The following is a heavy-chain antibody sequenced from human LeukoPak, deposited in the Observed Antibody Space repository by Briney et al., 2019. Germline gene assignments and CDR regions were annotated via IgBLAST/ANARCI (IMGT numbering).Heavy chain of an antibody. J-gene: IGHJ4*02. D-gene: IGHD3-16*01. V-gene: IGHV1-69*06. CDR2: IIPLFGTT. Sequence: SVKVSCKMLGGTFSDCGITWLRQAPGQGLEWVGRIIPLFGTTKSAQGFQDRVTLSADKSTNTAYMELTSLRSDDTAVYYCARGAFSPVITFGPFYFESWGQGTLITVSS. CDR1: GGTFSDCG. CDR3: ARGAFSPVITFGPFYFES.